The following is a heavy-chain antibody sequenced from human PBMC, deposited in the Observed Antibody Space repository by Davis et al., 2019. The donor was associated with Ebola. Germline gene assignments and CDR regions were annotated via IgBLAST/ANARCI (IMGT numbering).Heavy chain of an antibody. CDR2: LSGSGDTT. V-gene: IGHV3-23*01. CDR1: GFIFSSYA. D-gene: IGHD6-13*01. J-gene: IGHJ4*02. CDR3: ARKFILAAAGYLFGMDV. Sequence: GGSLRLSCAGSGFIFSSYALSWVRQAPGKGLEWVSTLSGSGDTTYYADSVKGRFTISRDNAKNSLYLQMNSLRAEDTAVYYCARKFILAAAGYLFGMDVWGQGTLVTVSS.